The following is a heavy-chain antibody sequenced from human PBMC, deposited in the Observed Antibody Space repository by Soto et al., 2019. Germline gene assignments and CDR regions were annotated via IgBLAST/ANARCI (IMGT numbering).Heavy chain of an antibody. J-gene: IGHJ5*02. CDR2: IKSITDGGTT. Sequence: EVQLVESGGGLVKPGGSLRLSCAASGFTFNNAWMSWVRQAPGKGLDWVGRIKSITDGGTTDYAAPVKGRFTITRDDSKNTLYLQMNSLKMEDTAMYYCTTVDSSDYYDSGGYYYRWFDPWGQGTLVTVSS. D-gene: IGHD3-22*01. CDR1: GFTFNNAW. V-gene: IGHV3-15*01. CDR3: TTVDSSDYYDSGGYYYRWFDP.